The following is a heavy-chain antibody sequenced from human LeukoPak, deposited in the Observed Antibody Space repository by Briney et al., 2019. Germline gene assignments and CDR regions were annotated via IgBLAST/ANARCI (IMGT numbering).Heavy chain of an antibody. V-gene: IGHV1-3*01. CDR3: ARSHVLLWFGPRSGDYYYYYGMDV. CDR2: INAGNGNT. D-gene: IGHD3-10*01. J-gene: IGHJ6*04. CDR1: GYTFTSYA. Sequence: ASVKVSCKASGYTFTSYAMHWVRQAPGQRLEWMGWINAGNGNTKYSQKFQGRVTITRDTSASTAYMELSSLRSEDTAAYYCARSHVLLWFGPRSGDYYYYYGMDVWGKGTTDTVSS.